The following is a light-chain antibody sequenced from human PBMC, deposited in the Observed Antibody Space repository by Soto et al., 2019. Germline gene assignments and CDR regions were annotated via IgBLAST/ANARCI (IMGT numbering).Light chain of an antibody. V-gene: IGKV3-20*01. J-gene: IGKJ2*01. CDR2: AAS. Sequence: EIVLTQSPGTLSLSPGERATLSRRASQRVSSSYLAWYQQKPGQPPRLLIYAASSRASGIPDRFSGSGSGTDFTLTISRLEAEDFAVYYCQQYDNSLYTFGQGTKLEIK. CDR1: QRVSSSY. CDR3: QQYDNSLYT.